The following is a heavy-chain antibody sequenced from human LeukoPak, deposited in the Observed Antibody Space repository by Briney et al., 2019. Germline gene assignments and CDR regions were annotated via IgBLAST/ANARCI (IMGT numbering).Heavy chain of an antibody. J-gene: IGHJ4*02. Sequence: SETLSLTCTVSGGTISSYYRSWIRQPPGKGLEWIGYIYYSGSTYYNPSLKSRVTISVDTSKNQFSLKLSSVTAADTAVYYCARGQVFDYWGQGTLVTVSS. CDR1: GGTISSYY. CDR3: ARGQVFDY. CDR2: IYYSGST. V-gene: IGHV4-59*12.